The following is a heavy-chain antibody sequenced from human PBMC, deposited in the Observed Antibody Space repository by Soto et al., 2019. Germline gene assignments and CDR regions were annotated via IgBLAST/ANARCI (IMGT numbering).Heavy chain of an antibody. J-gene: IGHJ4*02. CDR3: ASSIMITFGGVIVIPRNFDS. CDR2: IYYSGST. Sequence: LCGGSISSRTYFCSWIRQHPGKGLEWIGYIYYSGSTYYNPSLKSRVTISADTSKNQFSLRLSSVTAADSAVYYCASSIMITFGGVIVIPRNFDSWGQGTLVTVSS. D-gene: IGHD3-16*02. CDR1: GGSISSRTYF. V-gene: IGHV4-31*02.